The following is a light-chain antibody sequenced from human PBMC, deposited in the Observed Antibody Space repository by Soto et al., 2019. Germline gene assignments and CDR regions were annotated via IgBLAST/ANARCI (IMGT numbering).Light chain of an antibody. J-gene: IGLJ2*01. CDR1: SSDVGGYNY. CDR2: DVS. V-gene: IGLV2-14*01. CDR3: RSYTSSSAVV. Sequence: QSVLTQPASVSGSPGQSITISCTGTSSDVGGYNYVSWYQQHPGKAHKLMICDVSNRPSGVSNRFAGSTSGNTASLTISGLQAEDEDDYYGRSYTSSSAVVFGGGTKLTVL.